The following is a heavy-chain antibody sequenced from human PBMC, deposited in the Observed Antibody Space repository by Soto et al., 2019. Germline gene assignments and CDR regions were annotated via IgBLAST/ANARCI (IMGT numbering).Heavy chain of an antibody. V-gene: IGHV4-34*01. CDR2: INHSGST. CDR1: GGSFSGYY. J-gene: IGHJ4*02. Sequence: QVQLQQWGAGLLKPSETLSLTCAVYGGSFSGYYWSWIRQPPGKGLEWIGEINHSGSTNYNPSLKSRVTISVDTSMNHFSLKLSSVIAADTAVYYCARASMTTVTKWLDYWVQGTLVTVSS. D-gene: IGHD4-17*01. CDR3: ARASMTTVTKWLDY.